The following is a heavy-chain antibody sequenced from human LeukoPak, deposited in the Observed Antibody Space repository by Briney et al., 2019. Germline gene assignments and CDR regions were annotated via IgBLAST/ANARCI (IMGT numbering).Heavy chain of an antibody. V-gene: IGHV1-8*01. CDR3: ATRGAMVRGVEDY. CDR2: MNPNSGNT. J-gene: IGHJ4*02. D-gene: IGHD3-10*01. Sequence: ASVKVSCKASGYTFTSYDINWARQATGQGLEWMGWMNPNSGNTGYAQKFQGRVTMTRNTSISTAYMELSSLRSEDTAVYYCATRGAMVRGVEDYWGQGTLVTVSS. CDR1: GYTFTSYD.